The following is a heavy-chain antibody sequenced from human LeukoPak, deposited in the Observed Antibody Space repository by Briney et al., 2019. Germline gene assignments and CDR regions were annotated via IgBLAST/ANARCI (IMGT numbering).Heavy chain of an antibody. CDR2: INIDGSST. J-gene: IGHJ5*02. D-gene: IGHD3-10*01. V-gene: IGHV3-74*01. CDR1: GFTFSSYW. CDR3: ARAVYYGSGTYVP. Sequence: GGSLRLSCAASGFTFSSYWMHWVRQAPGKGLVWVSRINIDGSSTNYADSVKGRFTISRDNAKNTLYLQMNSLRAEDTAVYYCARAVYYGSGTYVPWGQGTLVTVSS.